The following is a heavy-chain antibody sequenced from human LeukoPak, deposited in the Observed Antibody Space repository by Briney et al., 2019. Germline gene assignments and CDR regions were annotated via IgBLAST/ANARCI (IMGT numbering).Heavy chain of an antibody. CDR1: GFTFSSYA. J-gene: IGHJ4*02. CDR3: ATYSTGWYVLGDY. D-gene: IGHD6-19*01. V-gene: IGHV3-23*01. CDR2: ISGSGGST. Sequence: GGSLRLSCAASGFTFSSYAMSWVRQAPGKGLEWVSAISGSGGSTYYADSVKGRFTISRDNSKNTLYLQMNGLRAEDTAVYYCATYSTGWYVLGDYWGQGTLVTVSS.